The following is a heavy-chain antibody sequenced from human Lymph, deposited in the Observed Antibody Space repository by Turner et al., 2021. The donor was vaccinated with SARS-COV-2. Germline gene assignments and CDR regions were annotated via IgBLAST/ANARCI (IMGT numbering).Heavy chain of an antibody. Sequence: QVQLVESGGGVVQPGRSLRLSCAASGFTFSSYGMHWVRQATGKGLEWVAFRGYDGSNKYYADSVKGRFTISRDNSKNTLYLQMNSLRAEDTAVYYCARGSAGGDVWGQGTTVTVSS. D-gene: IGHD6-13*01. CDR1: GFTFSSYG. CDR2: RGYDGSNK. V-gene: IGHV3-33*01. CDR3: ARGSAGGDV. J-gene: IGHJ6*02.